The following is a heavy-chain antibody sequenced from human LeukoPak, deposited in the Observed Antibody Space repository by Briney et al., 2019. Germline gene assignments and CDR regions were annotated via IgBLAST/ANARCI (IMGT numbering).Heavy chain of an antibody. D-gene: IGHD4-23*01. Sequence: PSETLSLTCTVSGGSISSGDYYWNWIRQPPGKGLEWIGYIYDSESTYYNSSLKSRVTISGDTSKNQFSLKLSSVTAADSAVYYCASLTVAPWSALDIWGQGTMVTVSS. CDR3: ASLTVAPWSALDI. V-gene: IGHV4-30-4*01. J-gene: IGHJ3*02. CDR2: IYDSEST. CDR1: GGSISSGDYY.